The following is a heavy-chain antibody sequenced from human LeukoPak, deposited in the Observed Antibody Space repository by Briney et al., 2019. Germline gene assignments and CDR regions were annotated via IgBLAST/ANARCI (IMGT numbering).Heavy chain of an antibody. CDR1: GFTFSNAW. D-gene: IGHD3-22*01. CDR2: LKSKTDGGTT. J-gene: IGHJ3*02. CDR3: TTDSEYYYDSSDAFDI. Sequence: GGSLRLSCAASGFTFSNAWMSWVRQAPGKGLEWVGRLKSKTDGGTTDYAAPVKGRFTISRDDSKNTLYLQMNSLKTEDTAVYYCTTDSEYYYDSSDAFDIWGQGTMVTVSS. V-gene: IGHV3-15*05.